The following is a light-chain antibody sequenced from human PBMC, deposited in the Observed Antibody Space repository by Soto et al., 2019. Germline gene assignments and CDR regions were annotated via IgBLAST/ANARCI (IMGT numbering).Light chain of an antibody. CDR2: DAS. V-gene: IGKV1-5*01. J-gene: IGKJ1*01. CDR1: QSISSW. CDR3: QHYNSYSWT. Sequence: DIQMTQSPSTLSASVGDRVTITCRASQSISSWLAWYQQKPGKAPKLLIYDASSLESGVPSRFSGSGSGTEFTLTISSLPPDDFATYYCQHYNSYSWTFGQGTKVEIK.